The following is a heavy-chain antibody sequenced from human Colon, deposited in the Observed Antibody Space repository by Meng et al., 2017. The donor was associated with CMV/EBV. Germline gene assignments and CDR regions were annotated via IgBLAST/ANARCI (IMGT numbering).Heavy chain of an antibody. Sequence: TLKDSGPCLLKPTQPLTLTCTVSGFSLSSCDVGVGWFRQPPGKAPEWFALIYWDGDKRYRSSLGSRLTISQDASKNQFVLNMTDVDPVDTATYYCAHKSLPAAFFDYWSQGTLVTVSS. CDR1: GFSLSSCDVG. V-gene: IGHV2-5*02. J-gene: IGHJ4*02. D-gene: IGHD6-13*01. CDR3: AHKSLPAAFFDY. CDR2: IYWDGDK.